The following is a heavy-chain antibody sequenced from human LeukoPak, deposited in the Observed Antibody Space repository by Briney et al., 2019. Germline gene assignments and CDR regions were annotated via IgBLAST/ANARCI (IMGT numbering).Heavy chain of an antibody. V-gene: IGHV1-18*01. CDR1: GYTFTNHG. J-gene: IGHJ4*02. CDR3: ARGGDCYSCYFDY. Sequence: ASVKVSCKASGYTFTNHGISWVRQAPGHGLEWMGWISGYNGNTNYAQKVQGRVTMTTDTSTSTAYMELRNLRSDDTAVYYCARGGDCYSCYFDYWGQGTLVTVSS. CDR2: ISGYNGNT. D-gene: IGHD2-21*02.